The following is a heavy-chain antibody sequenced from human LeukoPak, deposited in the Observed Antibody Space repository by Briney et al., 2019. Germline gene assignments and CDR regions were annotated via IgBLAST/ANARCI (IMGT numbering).Heavy chain of an antibody. CDR2: ISSSSSYI. Sequence: GGSLRLSCAASGFTFSSYSMNWVRQAPGKGLEWVSSISSSSSYIYYADSVKGRFTISRDNAKNSLYLQMNSLRAEDTAVYYCARGRGSSWYRGVDLRRVEFDYWGQGTLVTVSS. CDR3: ARGRGSSWYRGVDLRRVEFDY. V-gene: IGHV3-21*01. D-gene: IGHD6-13*01. J-gene: IGHJ4*02. CDR1: GFTFSSYS.